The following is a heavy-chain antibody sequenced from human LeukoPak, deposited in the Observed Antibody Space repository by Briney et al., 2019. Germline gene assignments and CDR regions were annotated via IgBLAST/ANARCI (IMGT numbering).Heavy chain of an antibody. Sequence: ASVKVSCKASGYTFTGYYMHWVRQAPGQGLEWMGWINPNSGGTSYAQKFQGRVTMTRDTSTSTVYMELSSLRSEDTAVYYCARDKQQDYWGQGTLVTVSS. J-gene: IGHJ4*02. CDR2: INPNSGGT. V-gene: IGHV1-2*02. CDR3: ARDKQQDY. CDR1: GYTFTGYY.